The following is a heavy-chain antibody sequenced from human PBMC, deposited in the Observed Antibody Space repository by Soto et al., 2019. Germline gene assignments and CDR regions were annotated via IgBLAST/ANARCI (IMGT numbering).Heavy chain of an antibody. CDR3: SRVAVAGTRVDY. J-gene: IGHJ4*02. CDR1: GGSISSSNW. V-gene: IGHV4-4*02. CDR2: IYHSGST. Sequence: QVQLQASCPGLVTPSVTLSLTCAVSGGSISSSNWWSCVRQSPGKGPEWIGGIYHSGSTNYNPSLTSRVTISVDKSKNQFSLKLSSVTAADTAVYYGSRVAVAGTRVDYWGQGTLVTVSS. D-gene: IGHD6-19*01.